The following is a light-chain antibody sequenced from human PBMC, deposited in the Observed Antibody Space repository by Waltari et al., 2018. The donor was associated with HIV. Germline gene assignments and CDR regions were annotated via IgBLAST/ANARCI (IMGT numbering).Light chain of an antibody. CDR1: QSISSND. V-gene: IGKV3-20*01. CDR3: QQYGNSPLT. Sequence: EFVLTQSPATLFLSQGERATLSCRPSQSISSNDLAWYQQKPGQAPRLLIYGASSGATGIPDRFSGSGSGTDFTLTISRLEPEDFAVYYCQQYGNSPLTFGGGTKVEIK. J-gene: IGKJ4*01. CDR2: GAS.